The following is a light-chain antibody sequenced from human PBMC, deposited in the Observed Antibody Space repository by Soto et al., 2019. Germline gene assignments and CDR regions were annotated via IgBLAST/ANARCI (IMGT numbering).Light chain of an antibody. J-gene: IGKJ4*01. CDR2: AAS. V-gene: IGKV1-39*01. CDR1: QSISSY. Sequence: DILMTQSPSSLSASVGDRVTITCRASQSISSYLNWYQQKPGKAPKLLIYAASSLQSGVPSRFSGSGSGTDFTLTISSLQPEDFATYYCQQSRTFGGGTKVEIK. CDR3: QQSRT.